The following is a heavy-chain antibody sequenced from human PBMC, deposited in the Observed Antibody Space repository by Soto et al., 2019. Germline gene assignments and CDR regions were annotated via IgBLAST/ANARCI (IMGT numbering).Heavy chain of an antibody. D-gene: IGHD5-18*01. CDR1: GYTFTSYD. Sequence: ASVKVSCKASGYTFTSYDINWVRQATGQGLEWMGWMNPNSGNTGYAQKFQGRVTMTRNTSISTAYMELSSLRSEDTAVYYCARGXIRQWIQLLYYYYGMDVWGQGTTVTVSS. J-gene: IGHJ6*02. CDR2: MNPNSGNT. CDR3: ARGXIRQWIQLLYYYYGMDV. V-gene: IGHV1-8*01.